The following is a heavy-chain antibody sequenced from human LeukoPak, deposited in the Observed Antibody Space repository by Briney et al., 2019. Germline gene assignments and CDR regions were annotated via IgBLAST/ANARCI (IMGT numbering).Heavy chain of an antibody. J-gene: IGHJ3*02. Sequence: TGGPLRLSCAASGFTFSSYSMNWVPQAPGKGLEWVSSISSSSSYIYYADSVKGRFTISRDNAKNSLYLQMNSLRAEDTAVYYCARAMIVVGVGAFDIWGQGTMVTVSS. D-gene: IGHD3-22*01. CDR3: ARAMIVVGVGAFDI. CDR1: GFTFSSYS. CDR2: ISSSSSYI. V-gene: IGHV3-21*01.